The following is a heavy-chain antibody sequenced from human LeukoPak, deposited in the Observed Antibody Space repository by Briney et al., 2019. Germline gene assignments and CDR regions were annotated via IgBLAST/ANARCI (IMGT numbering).Heavy chain of an antibody. Sequence: SETLSLTCTVSGGSISSYYWSWIRQPPGKGLEWIGYIYYSGSTNYNPSLKSRVTISVDTSKNQFSLKLSSVTAADTAVYYCARCPFWSGYYCDYWGQGALVTVSS. D-gene: IGHD3-3*01. CDR3: ARCPFWSGYYCDY. V-gene: IGHV4-59*12. J-gene: IGHJ4*02. CDR2: IYYSGST. CDR1: GGSISSYY.